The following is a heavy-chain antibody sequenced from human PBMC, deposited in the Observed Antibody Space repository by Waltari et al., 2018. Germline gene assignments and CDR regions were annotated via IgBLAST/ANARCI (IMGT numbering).Heavy chain of an antibody. Sequence: QVQLQESGPRLVKPSATLSLTCTVSGGSISGKQWGWIRQPAGKGLEWIGRIYPSGSTNYNPSLNSRVTMSADTSKNQFSLKMNFVTAADTAVYYCVRGIPGATAPDYWGQGTLVTVSS. D-gene: IGHD2-2*01. CDR1: GGSISGKQ. CDR3: VRGIPGATAPDY. V-gene: IGHV4-4*07. CDR2: IYPSGST. J-gene: IGHJ4*02.